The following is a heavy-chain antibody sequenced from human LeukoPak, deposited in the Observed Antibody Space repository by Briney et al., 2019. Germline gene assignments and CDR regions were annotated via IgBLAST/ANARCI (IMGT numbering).Heavy chain of an antibody. CDR2: VNPSGST. Sequence: SETLSLTCAVYGGSLSGYCWSWVRQPPGKGLEWIGEVNPSGSTKYNPSLKSRVTISVDTSKNQFFLKLNSVTAADTAVYYCARAWGYWGQGTLVTVSS. CDR1: GGSLSGYC. CDR3: ARAWGY. D-gene: IGHD1-26*01. V-gene: IGHV4-34*01. J-gene: IGHJ4*02.